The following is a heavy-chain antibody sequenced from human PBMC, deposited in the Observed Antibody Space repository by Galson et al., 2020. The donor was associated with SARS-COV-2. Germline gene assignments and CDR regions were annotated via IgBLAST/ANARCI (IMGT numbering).Heavy chain of an antibody. CDR2: ITSGGDT. V-gene: IGHV4-34*01. Sequence: SETLSLTCAVYGGSLRGYSWTWIRQAPGKRLEWLGDITSGGDTQSSPSLIRRVTLSIDTSRNQFSLKLTSVRAADTALYVCARGRQGVVPSPVLGLCPFYSYYYMDVWDKGATVTVSS. CDR1: GGSLRGYS. D-gene: IGHD3-10*01. CDR3: ARGRQGVVPSPVLGLCPFYSYYYMDV. J-gene: IGHJ6*03.